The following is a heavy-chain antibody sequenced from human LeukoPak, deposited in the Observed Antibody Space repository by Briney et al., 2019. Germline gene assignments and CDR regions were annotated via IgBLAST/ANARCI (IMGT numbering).Heavy chain of an antibody. Sequence: GGSLRLSCAASGFTFSSYAMTWVRQAPGKGLEWVSTIVGDSSKTYYADSVKGRFTISRDNSNYMLFLHMNNLRAEDTAIYYCAKQPYNYYYLDVWGKGTTVTVSS. CDR3: AKQPYNYYYLDV. D-gene: IGHD2-21*01. V-gene: IGHV3-23*01. CDR2: IVGDSSKT. J-gene: IGHJ6*03. CDR1: GFTFSSYA.